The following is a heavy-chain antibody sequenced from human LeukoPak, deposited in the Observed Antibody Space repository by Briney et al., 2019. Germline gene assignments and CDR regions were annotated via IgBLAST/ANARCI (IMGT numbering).Heavy chain of an antibody. J-gene: IGHJ6*02. CDR1: GGSISSYY. CDR3: ARLVGATKGYYYYYGMDV. V-gene: IGHV4-59*01. Sequence: SETLSLTCTVSGGSISSYYWSWIRQPPGKGLEWIGYIYYSGSTNYNPSLKSRVTISVDTSKNQFSLKLSSVTAADTAVYYCARLVGATKGYYYYYGMDVWGQGTTVTVSS. CDR2: IYYSGST. D-gene: IGHD1-26*01.